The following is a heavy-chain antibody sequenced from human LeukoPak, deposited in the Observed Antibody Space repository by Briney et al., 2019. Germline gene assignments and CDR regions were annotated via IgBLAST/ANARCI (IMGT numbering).Heavy chain of an antibody. CDR1: GGSISGDSYY. CDR2: IYNSGGT. V-gene: IGHV4-39*07. D-gene: IGHD2-2*01. CDR3: ASAAAPYYFDY. Sequence: RSETLSLTCTVSGGSISGDSYYWGWIRQPPGKGLEWIGNIYNSGGTYYNPSLKSRVTISVDKSKNQFSLKLSSVTAADTAVYYCASAAAPYYFDYWGQGTLVTASS. J-gene: IGHJ4*02.